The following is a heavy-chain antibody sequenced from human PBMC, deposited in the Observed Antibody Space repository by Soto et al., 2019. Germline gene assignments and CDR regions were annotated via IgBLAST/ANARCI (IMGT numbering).Heavy chain of an antibody. D-gene: IGHD2-8*02. CDR2: IYWDADK. CDR1: GFSLSTSGVG. V-gene: IGHV2-5*02. Sequence: QITLKESGPTLVKPTQTLTLTCTFSGFSLSTSGVGVGWIRQPPGKALEWLALIYWDADKRYSPSLKSRLTITKDTSKNQVVLTMTNMDPVDTAAYYCAYTYWCFDCWGQGTLVTVSS. J-gene: IGHJ4*02. CDR3: AYTYWCFDC.